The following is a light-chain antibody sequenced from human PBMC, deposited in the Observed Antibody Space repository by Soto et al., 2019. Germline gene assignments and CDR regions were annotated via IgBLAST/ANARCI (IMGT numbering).Light chain of an antibody. J-gene: IGLJ1*01. CDR1: SSSIGSNY. CDR3: AAWDDRLSVYYV. Sequence: HSVLTQPPSSSGTPGQRVTISCSGSSSSIGSNYVYWYQQLPGTAPKLLMYRNNQRPSGVPARFSGSKSGTSASLAISGLRPEDEADYYCAAWDDRLSVYYVFGTGTKV. CDR2: RNN. V-gene: IGLV1-47*01.